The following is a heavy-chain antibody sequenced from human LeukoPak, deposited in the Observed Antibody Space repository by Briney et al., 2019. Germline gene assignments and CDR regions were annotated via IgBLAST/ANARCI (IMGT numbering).Heavy chain of an antibody. CDR3: ARGWSGGSCFDY. J-gene: IGHJ4*02. V-gene: IGHV4-30-2*01. CDR1: GGSISSGGYS. CDR2: IYHSGST. D-gene: IGHD2-15*01. Sequence: SETLSLTCAVSGGSISSGGYSWSWIRQPPGKGLEWIGYIYHSGSTYYNPSLKSRVTISVDRYKNQFSLKLSSVTAADTAVYYCARGWSGGSCFDYWGQGTLVTVSS.